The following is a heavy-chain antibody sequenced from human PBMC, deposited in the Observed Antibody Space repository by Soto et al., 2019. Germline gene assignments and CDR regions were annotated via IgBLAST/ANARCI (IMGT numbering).Heavy chain of an antibody. Sequence: EVQLVESGGGLVKPGGSLRLSCAASGFTFSSYSMNWVRQAPGKGLEWVSSISSSSSYIYYADSVKGRFTISRDNAKNSIYLQMNSVRAEDTAVYYCARSQLRESGYYTFYYYYGMDVWGQGTTVTVSS. J-gene: IGHJ6*02. D-gene: IGHD3-3*01. CDR1: GFTFSSYS. CDR3: ARSQLRESGYYTFYYYYGMDV. V-gene: IGHV3-21*01. CDR2: ISSSSSYI.